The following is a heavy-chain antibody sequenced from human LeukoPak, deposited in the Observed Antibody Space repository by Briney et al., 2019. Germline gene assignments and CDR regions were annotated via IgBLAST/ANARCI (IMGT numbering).Heavy chain of an antibody. D-gene: IGHD5-18*01. V-gene: IGHV2-5*02. CDR1: GFSLSTSGVG. J-gene: IGHJ5*02. CDR2: IYWDDDK. Sequence: SGPTLVNPTQTLTLTCTFSGFSLSTSGVGVGWIRQPPGKALEWLALIYWDDDKRYSPSLKSGLTITKDTSKNQVVLTMTNMDPVDTATYYCAHRGYSPNGNWLDPWGQGTLVTVSS. CDR3: AHRGYSPNGNWLDP.